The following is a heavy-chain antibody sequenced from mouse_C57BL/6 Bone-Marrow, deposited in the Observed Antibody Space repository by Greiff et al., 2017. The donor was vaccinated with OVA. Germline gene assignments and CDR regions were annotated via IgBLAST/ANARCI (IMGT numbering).Heavy chain of an antibody. D-gene: IGHD2-4*01. V-gene: IGHV1-69*01. Sequence: QVQLQQSGAELVMPGASVKLSCKASGYTFTSYWMHWVKQRPGQGLEWIGEIDPSDSYTNYNQKFKGKSTLTVDKSSSTAYMQLSSLTSEDSAVYYCARLYEYDEGFAYWGQGTLVTVSA. J-gene: IGHJ3*01. CDR1: GYTFTSYW. CDR2: IDPSDSYT. CDR3: ARLYEYDEGFAY.